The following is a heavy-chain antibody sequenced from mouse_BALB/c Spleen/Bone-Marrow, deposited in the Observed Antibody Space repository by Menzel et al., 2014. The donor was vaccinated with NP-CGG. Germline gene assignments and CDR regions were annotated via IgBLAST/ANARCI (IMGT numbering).Heavy chain of an antibody. V-gene: IGHV2-6-2*01. CDR3: ARHGNYAMDY. J-gene: IGHJ4*01. D-gene: IGHD1-1*02. Sequence: QVQLKQSGPDLVSPSQRLSITCTVSGFSLTSYGLHWVRQPPGKGLEWLVVIWSDGSTTYNSALKSRLSISKDNSKSQVFLKMNSLQTDDTAMYYCARHGNYAMDYWGQGTSVTVSS. CDR1: GFSLTSYG. CDR2: IWSDGST.